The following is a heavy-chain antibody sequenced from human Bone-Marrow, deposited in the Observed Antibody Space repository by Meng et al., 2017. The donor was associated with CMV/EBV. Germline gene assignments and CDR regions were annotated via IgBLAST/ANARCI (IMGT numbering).Heavy chain of an antibody. CDR3: ARVKYCSSTSCPRGYYYYGMDF. CDR1: GFTFSSYS. CDR2: ISSSSSYI. Sequence: GGSLRLSCAASGFTFSSYSMNWVRQAPGKGLEWVSSISSSSSYIYYADSVKGRFTISRDNAKNSLYLQMNSLRAEDTAVYYCARVKYCSSTSCPRGYYYYGMDFWGQGTTVTVSS. V-gene: IGHV3-21*01. D-gene: IGHD2-2*01. J-gene: IGHJ6*02.